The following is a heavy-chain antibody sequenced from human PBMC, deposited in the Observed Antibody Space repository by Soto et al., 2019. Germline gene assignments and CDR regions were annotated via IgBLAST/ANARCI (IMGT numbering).Heavy chain of an antibody. CDR1: GFTFSSYA. CDR2: ISGSGGST. CDR3: AKDRWDYYDSSGPLDY. Sequence: GSLRLSCAASGFTFSSYAMSWVRQAPGKGLEWVSAISGSGGSTYYADSVKGRFTISRDNSKNTLYLQMNSLRAEDTAVYYCAKDRWDYYDSSGPLDYWGQGTLVTVSS. D-gene: IGHD3-22*01. V-gene: IGHV3-23*01. J-gene: IGHJ4*02.